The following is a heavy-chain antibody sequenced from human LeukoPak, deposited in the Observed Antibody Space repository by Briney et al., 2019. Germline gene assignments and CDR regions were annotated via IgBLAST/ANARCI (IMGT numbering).Heavy chain of an antibody. D-gene: IGHD6-19*01. CDR3: ARAQWRTYSYYYMDV. CDR1: GFTFSSYA. Sequence: GGSLRLSCAASGFTFSSYAMSWDRQAPGKGLEWVSAISGSGGSTYYADSVKGRFTISRDNSKNTLYLQMNSLRAEDTAIYYCARAQWRTYSYYYMDVWGKGTTVTVS. V-gene: IGHV3-23*01. J-gene: IGHJ6*03. CDR2: ISGSGGST.